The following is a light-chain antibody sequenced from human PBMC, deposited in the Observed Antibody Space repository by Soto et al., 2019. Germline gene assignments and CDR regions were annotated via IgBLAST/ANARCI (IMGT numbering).Light chain of an antibody. CDR1: QSIDRH. V-gene: IGKV3-15*01. CDR2: GAS. Sequence: MVLMKSPIPLSVSPRERATVSCRASQSIDRHLHWYQQKPGQAHRLLIYGASARATGIPARFSGSGSGTEFTLTINCLQSEDFAVYYCQQSFNWYTFGHG. CDR3: QQSFNWYT. J-gene: IGKJ2*01.